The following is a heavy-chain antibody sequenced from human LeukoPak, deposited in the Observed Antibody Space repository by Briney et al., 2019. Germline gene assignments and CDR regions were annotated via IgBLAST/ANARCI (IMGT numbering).Heavy chain of an antibody. Sequence: PGGSLRLSCAASGFTFSSYAMHWVRQVPGKGLERVAVISYDGSNKYYADSVKGRFTISRDNSKNTLYLQMNSLRAEDTAVYYCARDAIAVAGTGLDYWGQGTLVTVSS. J-gene: IGHJ4*02. CDR2: ISYDGSNK. CDR3: ARDAIAVAGTGLDY. V-gene: IGHV3-30*04. D-gene: IGHD6-19*01. CDR1: GFTFSSYA.